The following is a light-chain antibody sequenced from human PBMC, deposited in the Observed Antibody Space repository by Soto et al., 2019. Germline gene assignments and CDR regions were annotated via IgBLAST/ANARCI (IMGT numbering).Light chain of an antibody. CDR2: AAS. CDR3: QQSSRSPLT. CDR1: ESISSY. J-gene: IGKJ4*01. V-gene: IGKV1-39*01. Sequence: DIQMTQSPSSLSASVGDRVTITCRASESISSYLNWYQQKAGRAPKVLIYAASTLESGVPARFSGSGSGTDFTLTISNLQPDDFATYYCQQSSRSPLTFGGGTKVEI.